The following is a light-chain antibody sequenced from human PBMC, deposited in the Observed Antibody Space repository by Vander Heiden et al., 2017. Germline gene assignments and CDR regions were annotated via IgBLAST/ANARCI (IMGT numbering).Light chain of an antibody. CDR3: SSFTTTRTRV. CDR1: SSDIGSYNY. V-gene: IGLV2-14*01. CDR2: EVS. J-gene: IGLJ2*01. Sequence: QSALTQPASVSGSPGQSITISCTGTSSDIGSYNYVSWYQHHPGKAPKLLMYEVSHRPPGLSDRFAASKSGNTASLIISGLQTEDEADYYCSSFTTTRTRVFGGGTRLTVL.